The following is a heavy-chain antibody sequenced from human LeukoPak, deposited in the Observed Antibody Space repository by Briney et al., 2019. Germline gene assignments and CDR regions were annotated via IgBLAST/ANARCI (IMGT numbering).Heavy chain of an antibody. J-gene: IGHJ6*04. CDR2: IYYSGST. D-gene: IGHD1-26*01. CDR3: ARDLRERYYYYGMDV. Sequence: PSETLSLTCTVSGSSISSSSYYWGWIRQPPGKGLEWIGSIYYSGSTYYNPSLKSRVTISVDTSKNQFSLKLSSVTAADTAVYYCARDLRERYYYYGMDVWGKGTTVTVSS. V-gene: IGHV4-39*07. CDR1: GSSISSSSYY.